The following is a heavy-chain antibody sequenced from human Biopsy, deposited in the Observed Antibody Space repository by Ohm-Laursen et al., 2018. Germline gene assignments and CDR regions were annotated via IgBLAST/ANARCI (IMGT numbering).Heavy chain of an antibody. V-gene: IGHV1-18*01. Sequence: ASVKVSCKAYGYTFTNYGISWVRQAPGQGLEWMGWISPYNGDTDYAQKLQGRVTMNTDTSTSTAYTDLRSLRSDDTAVYYCARDRWPHVTLLGLVVFDFWGQGTLVIVSS. J-gene: IGHJ4*02. CDR3: ARDRWPHVTLLGLVVFDF. D-gene: IGHD3-3*01. CDR2: ISPYNGDT. CDR1: GYTFTNYG.